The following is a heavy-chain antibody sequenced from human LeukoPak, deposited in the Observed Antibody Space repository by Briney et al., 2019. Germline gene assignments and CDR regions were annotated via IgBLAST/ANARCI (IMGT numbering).Heavy chain of an antibody. J-gene: IGHJ6*03. CDR1: GFTFSSYG. Sequence: GGSLRLSCSASGFTFSSYGMHWVRQAPAKGLEWVAGIWYDGSNKYYADSVKGRFTISRDNSKNTLYLQMNSLRAEDTAVYYCAKDRGNHYYYYYYMDVWGKGTTVTVSS. CDR3: AKDRGNHYYYYYYMDV. V-gene: IGHV3-33*06. D-gene: IGHD1-14*01. CDR2: IWYDGSNK.